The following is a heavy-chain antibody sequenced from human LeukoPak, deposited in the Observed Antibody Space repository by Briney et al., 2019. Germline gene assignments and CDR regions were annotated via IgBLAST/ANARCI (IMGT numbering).Heavy chain of an antibody. Sequence: GGSLRLSCAASGFTFSSYSMNWVRQAPGKGLEWVSSISSSSSYIYYADSVKGRFTISRDNAKNSLYLQMNSLRAEDTAVYYCARDFAATVVAYYFDYWGQGTLVTVSS. CDR1: GFTFSSYS. CDR2: ISSSSSYI. J-gene: IGHJ4*02. D-gene: IGHD4-23*01. V-gene: IGHV3-21*01. CDR3: ARDFAATVVAYYFDY.